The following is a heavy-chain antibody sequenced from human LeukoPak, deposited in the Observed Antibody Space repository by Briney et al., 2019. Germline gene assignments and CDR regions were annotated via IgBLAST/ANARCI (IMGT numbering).Heavy chain of an antibody. V-gene: IGHV1-2*02. CDR2: INPNSGGT. CDR1: GYTFTGYY. CDR3: ARVVTPYYDSSGVGDFDY. Sequence: ASVKVSCKASGYTFTGYYMHWVRQAPGQGLEWMGWINPNSGGTNYAQKFQGRVTMTRDTSISTAYMELSRLRSDDTAVYYCARVVTPYYDSSGVGDFDYWGQGTPVTVSS. D-gene: IGHD3-22*01. J-gene: IGHJ4*02.